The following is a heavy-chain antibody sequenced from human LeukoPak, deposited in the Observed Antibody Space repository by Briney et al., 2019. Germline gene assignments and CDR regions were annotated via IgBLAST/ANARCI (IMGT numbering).Heavy chain of an antibody. CDR2: TYTSGST. CDR3: ARVGLVAAADY. CDR1: GGSISSYY. J-gene: IGHJ4*02. D-gene: IGHD6-13*01. Sequence: SETLSLTCTVSGGSISSYYWSWIRQPAGKGLEWIGRTYTSGSTNYNPSLKSRGTMSVDTSKNQFSLKLSSVTAADTAVYYCARVGLVAAADYWGQGTLVTVSS. V-gene: IGHV4-4*07.